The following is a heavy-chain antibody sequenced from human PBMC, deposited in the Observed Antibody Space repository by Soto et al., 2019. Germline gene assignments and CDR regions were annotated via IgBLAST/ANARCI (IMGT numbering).Heavy chain of an antibody. J-gene: IGHJ4*02. CDR1: GGSFSGYY. D-gene: IGHD2-8*02. CDR2: INHSGST. Sequence: QVQLQQWGAGLLKPSETLSLTCAVYGGSFSGYYWTWIRQPPGTGLEWIGEINHSGSTNYNPSLKSRVTTSVDTSKNQSSLKLTSVTAADTAVYYCARDKITGLFDYWGQGTLVTVSS. CDR3: ARDKITGLFDY. V-gene: IGHV4-34*01.